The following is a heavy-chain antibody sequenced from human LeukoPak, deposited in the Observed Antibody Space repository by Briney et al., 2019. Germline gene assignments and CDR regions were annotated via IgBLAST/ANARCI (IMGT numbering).Heavy chain of an antibody. CDR1: GYTFTSYD. D-gene: IGHD1-14*01. CDR2: MNPNSGNT. CDR3: ARRMAGIYYYYYGMDV. V-gene: IGHV1-8*01. Sequence: GASVKVSCKASGYTFTSYDTNWVRQATGQGLEWMGWMNPNSGNTGYAQKFQGRVTMTRNTSISTAYMELSSLRSEDTAVYYCARRMAGIYYYYYGMDVWGQGTTVTVSS. J-gene: IGHJ6*02.